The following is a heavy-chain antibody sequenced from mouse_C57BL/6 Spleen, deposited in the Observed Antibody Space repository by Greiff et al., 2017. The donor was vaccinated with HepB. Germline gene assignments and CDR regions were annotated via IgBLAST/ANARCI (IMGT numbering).Heavy chain of an antibody. CDR1: GYAFSSSW. CDR3: ARPYYSNLYAMDY. J-gene: IGHJ4*01. CDR2: IYPGDGDT. V-gene: IGHV1-82*01. Sequence: VQLQESGPELVKPGASVKISCKASGYAFSSSWMNWVKQRPGKGLEWIGRIYPGDGDTNYNGKFKGKATLTAAKSSSPAYMQLSSLTSEDSAVYFCARPYYSNLYAMDYWGQGTSVTVSS. D-gene: IGHD2-5*01.